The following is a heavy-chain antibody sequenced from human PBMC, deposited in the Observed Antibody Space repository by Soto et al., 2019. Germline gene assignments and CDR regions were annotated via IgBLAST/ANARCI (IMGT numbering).Heavy chain of an antibody. CDR2: IIPLFGTP. CDR1: GGIFSTYA. CDR3: ARDRDDYGSGNYYNRIDF. J-gene: IGHJ4*02. V-gene: IGHV1-69*01. D-gene: IGHD3-10*01. Sequence: QVQLVQSGAEVKKPGSSVKVSCKASGGIFSTYAISWLRQAPGQGLEWMGGIIPLFGTPNYAQRFQGRVTIPADASTSTAYMELSRLRSEDTAVYYCARDRDDYGSGNYYNRIDFWGQGTLVTVSS.